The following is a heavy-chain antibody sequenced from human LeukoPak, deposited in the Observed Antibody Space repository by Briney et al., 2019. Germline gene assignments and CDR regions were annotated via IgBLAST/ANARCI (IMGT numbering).Heavy chain of an antibody. CDR1: SGSISSSSHY. Sequence: SETLSLTCTVSSGSISSSSHYWGWIRQPPGKGLEWIGSIYYSGRTYYKPSLKSRVTISVDTSKNQFSLKLSSVTAADTAVYYCARGSTAAGTPYFDYWGQGTLVTVSS. CDR2: IYYSGRT. V-gene: IGHV4-39*01. J-gene: IGHJ4*02. CDR3: ARGSTAAGTPYFDY. D-gene: IGHD6-13*01.